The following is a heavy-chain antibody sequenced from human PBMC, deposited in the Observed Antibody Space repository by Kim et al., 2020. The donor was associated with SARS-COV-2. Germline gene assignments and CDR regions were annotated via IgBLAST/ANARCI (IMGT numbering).Heavy chain of an antibody. Sequence: GGSLRLSCAASGFIFSSYEMNWVRQAPGKGLEWVSYISSSGSTIYHADSVKGRFTISRDNAKNSLYLQMDSLRAEDTAVYYCARETSGTYWSPFDYWGQGTLVTVSS. CDR3: ARETSGTYWSPFDY. CDR2: ISSSGSTI. D-gene: IGHD3-10*01. V-gene: IGHV3-48*03. CDR1: GFIFSSYE. J-gene: IGHJ4*02.